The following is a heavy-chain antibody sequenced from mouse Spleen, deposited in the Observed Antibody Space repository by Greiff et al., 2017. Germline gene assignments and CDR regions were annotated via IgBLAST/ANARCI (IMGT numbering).Heavy chain of an antibody. Sequence: QVQLQQSGPELVKPGASVRISCKASGYTFTSYYIHWVKQRPGQGLEWIGWIYPGNVNTKYNEKFKGKATLTADKSSSTAYMQLSSLTSEDSAVYFCARDDERGYYFDYWGQGTTLTVSS. V-gene: IGHV1S56*01. CDR3: ARDDERGYYFDY. CDR1: GYTFTSYY. J-gene: IGHJ2*01. CDR2: IYPGNVNT. D-gene: IGHD2-12*01.